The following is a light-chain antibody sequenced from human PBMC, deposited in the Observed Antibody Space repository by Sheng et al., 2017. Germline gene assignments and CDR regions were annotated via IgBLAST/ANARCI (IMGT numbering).Light chain of an antibody. V-gene: IGKV1-NL1*01. J-gene: IGKJ2*03. Sequence: IQMTQSPSSLSASVRDRVTITCRASQDMSDYLAWYQQKPGKAPKLLLYTASSLQSGVPSRFSGSGSGTDFSLTINGLQPEDFATYYCQQYVRFYSFGQGTKLE. CDR1: QDMSDY. CDR2: TAS. CDR3: QQYVRFYS.